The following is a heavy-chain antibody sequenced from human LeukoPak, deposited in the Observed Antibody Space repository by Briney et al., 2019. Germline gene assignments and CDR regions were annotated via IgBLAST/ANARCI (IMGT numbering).Heavy chain of an antibody. CDR1: GFTFDDYA. Sequence: GGSLRLSCAASGFTFDDYAMHWLRQAPGKGLEWVSGISWNSGSIAYADSVKGRFTISRDNAKNSLYLQMNSLRAEDMALYYCAKDRGWLQVTYYFDYWGQGTLVTVSS. CDR2: ISWNSGSI. V-gene: IGHV3-9*03. CDR3: AKDRGWLQVTYYFDY. J-gene: IGHJ4*02. D-gene: IGHD5-24*01.